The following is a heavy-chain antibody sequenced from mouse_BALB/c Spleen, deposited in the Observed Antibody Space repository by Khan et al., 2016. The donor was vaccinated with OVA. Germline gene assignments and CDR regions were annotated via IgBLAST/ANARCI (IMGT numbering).Heavy chain of an antibody. CDR3: AREGAYYRSDGWFSY. J-gene: IGHJ3*01. CDR1: GYTFTTYT. CDR2: INPSNGYT. Sequence: VKLQESGAELARPGASVKMSCKASGYTFTTYTMHWVKQRPGQGLEWIGYINPSNGYTNYNQKFKDKSTLTADKSSSTAYMQLSSLTSDHSAVYYCAREGAYYRSDGWFSYWGQGTLVTVSA. D-gene: IGHD2-14*01. V-gene: IGHV1-4*01.